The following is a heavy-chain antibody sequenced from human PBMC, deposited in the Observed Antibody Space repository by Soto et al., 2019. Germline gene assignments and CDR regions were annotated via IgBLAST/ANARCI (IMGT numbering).Heavy chain of an antibody. D-gene: IGHD5-18*01. V-gene: IGHV3-43*01. CDR2: LSRDGGRT. CDR1: GFTFDDYT. J-gene: IGHJ6*02. CDR3: AKDITGYGTYGPYYYGMDV. Sequence: PGGSLRLSCAAPGFTFDDYTMHWVRQAPGKGLDWVSLLSRDGGRTYYADSVKGRFTISRDNSKNSLYLQMNSLRTEDTALYYCAKDITGYGTYGPYYYGMDVWGQGTTVTVSS.